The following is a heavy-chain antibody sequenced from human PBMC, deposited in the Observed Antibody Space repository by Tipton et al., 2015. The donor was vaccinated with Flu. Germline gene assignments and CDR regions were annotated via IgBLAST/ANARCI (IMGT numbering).Heavy chain of an antibody. CDR2: IYTSGST. J-gene: IGHJ3*02. CDR3: ARDAPYGAYGQDDAFDI. CDR1: GGSISSYY. D-gene: IGHD4-17*01. Sequence: TLSLTCTVSGGSISSYYWSWIRQPAGKGLEWIGRIYTSGSTNYNPSLKSRVTMSVDTSKNQFSLKLSSVTAADTAVYYCARDAPYGAYGQDDAFDIWGQGTMVTVSS. V-gene: IGHV4-4*07.